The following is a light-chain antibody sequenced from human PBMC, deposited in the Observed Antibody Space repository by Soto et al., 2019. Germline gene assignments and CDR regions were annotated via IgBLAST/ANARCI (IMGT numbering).Light chain of an antibody. CDR2: EVT. V-gene: IGLV2-23*02. J-gene: IGLJ3*02. CDR1: SSEVGSYNL. Sequence: QSALTQPASVSGSPGQSITIPCTRTSSEVGSYNLVSWYQQHPDKAPRLMISEVTKRPSGVSDRFSGSKSGNTASLTISGLQAEDETDYYCCSYAGSSTLVFGGGTKLTVL. CDR3: CSYAGSSTLV.